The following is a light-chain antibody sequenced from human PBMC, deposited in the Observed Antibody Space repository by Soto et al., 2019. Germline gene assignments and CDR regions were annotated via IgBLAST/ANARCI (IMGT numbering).Light chain of an antibody. CDR3: QQSYSTPLT. CDR1: QSISSY. Sequence: DIQMTQSPSSLSASVGDRVTITCRASQSISSYLNWYQQKPGKAPKLLIYAASSLQSGVPSRFSGSGSGTDFTLTISSLQPEDVANYYCQQSYSTPLTFGPGTKVDIK. CDR2: AAS. V-gene: IGKV1-39*01. J-gene: IGKJ3*01.